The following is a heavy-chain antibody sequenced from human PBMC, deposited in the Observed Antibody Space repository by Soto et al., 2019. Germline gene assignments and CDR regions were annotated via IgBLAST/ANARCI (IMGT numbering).Heavy chain of an antibody. CDR2: IYYSGST. Sequence: ASETLSLTCTVSGGSISSGDYYWSWIRQPPGKGLEWIGYIYYSGSTYYNPSLKSRVTISVDTSKNQFSLKLSSVTAADTAVYYCARVIVVGNWFDPWGQGTLVTSPQ. D-gene: IGHD3-22*01. V-gene: IGHV4-30-4*01. CDR1: GGSISSGDYY. J-gene: IGHJ5*02. CDR3: ARVIVVGNWFDP.